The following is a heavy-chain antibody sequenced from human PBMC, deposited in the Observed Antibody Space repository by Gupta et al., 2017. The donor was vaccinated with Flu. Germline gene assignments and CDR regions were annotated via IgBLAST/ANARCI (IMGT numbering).Heavy chain of an antibody. CDR2: ISWNSGSI. J-gene: IGHJ6*02. CDR3: ATWISPLRFLEGSSYYYGMDV. V-gene: IGHV3-9*01. D-gene: IGHD3-3*01. Sequence: EVQLVESGGGLVQPGRSLRLSCAASGFNLDDYAMHWVRQAPGKGLEWVSGISWNSGSIGYADSVKGRFTIARDNAKNSLYLQMNSLRAEDTALYYCATWISPLRFLEGSSYYYGMDVWCQGTTVTVYS. CDR1: GFNLDDYA.